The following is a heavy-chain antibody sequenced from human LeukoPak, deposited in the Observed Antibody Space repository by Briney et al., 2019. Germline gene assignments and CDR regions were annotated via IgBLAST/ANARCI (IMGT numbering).Heavy chain of an antibody. V-gene: IGHV4-31*03. CDR1: GGSISSGGYY. D-gene: IGHD3-22*01. CDR2: IYYSGST. CDR3: ARHKTYYYDSSGYYYFDY. J-gene: IGHJ4*02. Sequence: SQTLSLTCTVSGGSISSGGYYWSWIRQHPGKGLEWLGYIYYSGSTYYNPSLKSRVTISVDTSKNQFSLKLSSVTAADTAVYYCARHKTYYYDSSGYYYFDYWGQGTLVTVSS.